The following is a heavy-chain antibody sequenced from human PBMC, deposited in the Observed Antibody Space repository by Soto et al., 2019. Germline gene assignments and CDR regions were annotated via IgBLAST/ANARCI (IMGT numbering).Heavy chain of an antibody. D-gene: IGHD3-3*01. V-gene: IGHV1-2*04. CDR2: INPNSGGT. CDR3: ASSFWSGDVGMDV. J-gene: IGHJ6*02. CDR1: GYTFTGYY. Sequence: ASVKVSCKASGYTFTGYYMHWVRQAPGQGLGWMGWINPNSGGTNYAQKFQGWVTMTRDTSISTAYMELSRLRSDDTAVYYCASSFWSGDVGMDVWGQGTTVTVSS.